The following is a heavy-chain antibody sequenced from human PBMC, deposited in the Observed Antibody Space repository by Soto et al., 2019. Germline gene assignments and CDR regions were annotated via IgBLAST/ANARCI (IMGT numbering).Heavy chain of an antibody. CDR2: IDPSDSYT. V-gene: IGHV5-10-1*01. J-gene: IGHJ6*02. D-gene: IGHD1-26*01. Sequence: GESLKISCKGSGYSFTSYWISWVRQMPGKGLEWMGRIDPSDSYTNYSPSFRGHVTISADKSISTAYLQWSSLKASDTAMYYCARTGSPPYYYYGMDVWGQGTTVTVSS. CDR3: ARTGSPPYYYYGMDV. CDR1: GYSFTSYW.